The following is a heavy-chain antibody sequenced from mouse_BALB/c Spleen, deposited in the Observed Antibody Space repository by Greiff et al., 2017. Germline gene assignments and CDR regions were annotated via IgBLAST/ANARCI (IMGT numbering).Heavy chain of an antibody. CDR1: GYSITSDYA. J-gene: IGHJ2*01. CDR3: ARLMGRGDYFDY. Sequence: EVKLVESGPGLVKPSQSLSLTCTVTGYSITSDYAWNWIRQFPGNKLEWMGYISYSGSTSYNPSLKSRISITRDTSKNQFFLQLNSVTTEDTATYYCARLMGRGDYFDYWGQGTTLTVSS. V-gene: IGHV3-2*02. D-gene: IGHD2-3*01. CDR2: ISYSGST.